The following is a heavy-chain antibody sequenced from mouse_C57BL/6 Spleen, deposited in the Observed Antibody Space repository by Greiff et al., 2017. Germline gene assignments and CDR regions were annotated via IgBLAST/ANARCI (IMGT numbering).Heavy chain of an antibody. J-gene: IGHJ2*01. V-gene: IGHV1-82*01. D-gene: IGHD2-5*01. CDR3: AREDYSNLDY. CDR2: IYPGDGDT. CDR1: GYAFSSSW. Sequence: VQLVESGPELVKPGASVKISCKASGYAFSSSWMNWVKQRPGKGLEWIGRIYPGDGDTNYNGKFKGKATLTADKSSSTAYMQLSSLTSEDSAVYFCAREDYSNLDYWGQGTTLTVSS.